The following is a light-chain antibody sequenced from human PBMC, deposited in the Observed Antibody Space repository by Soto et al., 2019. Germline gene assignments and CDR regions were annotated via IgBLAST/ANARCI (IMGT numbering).Light chain of an antibody. CDR1: QTINFS. J-gene: IGKJ4*01. CDR2: AAS. V-gene: IGKV1-39*01. Sequence: DIQMTQSPSSLSASVGDRVTITCRASQTINFSLNWYQQKPGKAPKLLIYAASSLQTGVPSRFSGSGSGTDFTLTIRSLQPEDFATYYCQQSYTAPLTFGGGTKVDIK. CDR3: QQSYTAPLT.